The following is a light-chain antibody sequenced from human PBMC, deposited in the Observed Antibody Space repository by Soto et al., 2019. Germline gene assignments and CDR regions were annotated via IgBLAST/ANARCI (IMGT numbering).Light chain of an antibody. CDR1: QSISSY. CDR3: QQANSFPLT. J-gene: IGKJ4*01. V-gene: IGKV1-12*01. CDR2: AAS. Sequence: DIQVTQSPSSLSASVGHRVTSTCRASQSISSYLNWSQQKPGKAPKLLIYAASSLQSGVPSRFSGSGSGTDFTLTISSLQPEDFATYYCQQANSFPLTFGGGTKVDI.